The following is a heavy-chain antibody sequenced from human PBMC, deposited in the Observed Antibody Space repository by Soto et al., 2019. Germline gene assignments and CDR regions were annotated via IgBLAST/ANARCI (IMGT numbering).Heavy chain of an antibody. D-gene: IGHD5-12*01. Sequence: QVQLVESGGGVVQPGRSLRLSCAGSGFIFSSYAMHWVRQAPGKGLEWVAVISYDGSKKYYADSVKGRFTISRDDSKNTLYLQMNSLRVGDSAVYYCARDPFEDIVPTRSYGMDVWGQGTTVTVSS. CDR1: GFIFSSYA. J-gene: IGHJ6*02. V-gene: IGHV3-30-3*01. CDR3: ARDPFEDIVPTRSYGMDV. CDR2: ISYDGSKK.